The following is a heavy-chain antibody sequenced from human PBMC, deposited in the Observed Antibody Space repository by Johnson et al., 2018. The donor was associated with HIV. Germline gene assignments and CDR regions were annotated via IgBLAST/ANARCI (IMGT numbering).Heavy chain of an antibody. CDR1: GFTFSDYY. CDR3: AKDVELHGAFDI. CDR2: ISYDGSNK. D-gene: IGHD1-26*01. J-gene: IGHJ3*02. V-gene: IGHV3-30*18. Sequence: QMLLVESGGGLVKPGGSLRLSCVASGFTFSDYYMTWIRQAPGKGLEWVAVISYDGSNKYYADSVKGRFTISRDNSKNTLYLQMNSLRAVDTAVYYCAKDVELHGAFDIWGQGTMVTVSS.